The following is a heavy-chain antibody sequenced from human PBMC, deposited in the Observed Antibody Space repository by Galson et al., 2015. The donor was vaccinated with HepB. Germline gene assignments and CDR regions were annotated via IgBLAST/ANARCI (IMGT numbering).Heavy chain of an antibody. V-gene: IGHV3-21*01. D-gene: IGHD3-3*01. J-gene: IGHJ6*02. CDR3: ARGAIFGVVTNFYYYGMDV. CDR2: ISSSGGFI. Sequence: SLRLSCAASGFTSSRYTIYWFRQAPGKGLEWVSSISSSGGFIQYADSLRGRFTISRDNAKDSLSLQMNSLRVEDTGVYYCARGAIFGVVTNFYYYGMDVWGQGTTVTVSS. CDR1: GFTSSRYT.